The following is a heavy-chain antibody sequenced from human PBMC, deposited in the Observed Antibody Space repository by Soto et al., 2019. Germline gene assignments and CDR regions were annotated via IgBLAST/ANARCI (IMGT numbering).Heavy chain of an antibody. D-gene: IGHD6-25*01. CDR3: ATSIAAAGSESHCRI. CDR1: GYTLTELS. J-gene: IGHJ3*02. Sequence: QVQLVQSGAEVKKPGASVKVSCKVSGYTLTELSIHWVRQAPGKGLEWMGGFDHEDGETIYAQKFQGRVTMTEDTSTYTAHMEMSSLRSEDTGVYYWATSIAAAGSESHCRIWGPGTMVTGSS. CDR2: FDHEDGET. V-gene: IGHV1-24*01.